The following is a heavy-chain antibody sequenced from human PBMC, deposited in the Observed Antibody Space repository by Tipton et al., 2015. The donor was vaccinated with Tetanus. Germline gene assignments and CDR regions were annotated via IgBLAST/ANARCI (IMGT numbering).Heavy chain of an antibody. Sequence: TLSLPCTVSGGSISSYYWSWIRQPPGKGLEWIGYIYYSGSTNYNPSLKSRVTISVDTSKNQFSLKLSSVTAADTAVYYCARDRGLTTGGGIGMDVWGQGTTVTVSS. J-gene: IGHJ6*02. CDR2: IYYSGST. CDR1: GGSISSYY. D-gene: IGHD4-17*01. CDR3: ARDRGLTTGGGIGMDV. V-gene: IGHV4-59*01.